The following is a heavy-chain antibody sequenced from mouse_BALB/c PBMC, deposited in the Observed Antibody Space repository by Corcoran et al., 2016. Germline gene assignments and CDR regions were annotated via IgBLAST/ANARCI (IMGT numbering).Heavy chain of an antibody. CDR2: IDPANGNT. Sequence: EVQLQQSGAELVKPGASVKLSCTASGFNIKDPYMHWVKQRPEQSLEWIGRIDPANGNTKYDPKFQGKATITADTSSNTAYLQLSSLTSEDTAVYYCARWDWYFDVWGAGTTVTVSS. CDR1: GFNIKDPY. V-gene: IGHV14-3*02. CDR3: ARWDWYFDV. J-gene: IGHJ1*01.